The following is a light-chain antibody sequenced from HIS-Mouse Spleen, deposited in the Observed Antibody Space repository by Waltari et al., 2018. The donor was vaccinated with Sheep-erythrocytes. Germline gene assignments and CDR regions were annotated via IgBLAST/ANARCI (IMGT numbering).Light chain of an antibody. CDR3: QQRSHWYH. CDR2: DAS. J-gene: IGKJ2*01. CDR1: QSVSSY. V-gene: IGKV3-11*01. Sequence: EIVLTQSPATLSLSPVERATLSCRASQSVSSYLAWYQQKPGQATRLLLYDASNRATGIQSRFSGSGSGTDFTLTISSLEPEDFAVYYWQQRSHWYHVGKGTKLEI.